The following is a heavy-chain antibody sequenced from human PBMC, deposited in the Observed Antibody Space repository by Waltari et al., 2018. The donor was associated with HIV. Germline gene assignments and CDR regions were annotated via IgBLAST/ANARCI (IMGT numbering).Heavy chain of an antibody. CDR3: ARDQKPLYPNWFDP. V-gene: IGHV4-59*01. CDR2: IYYSGST. CDR1: GGSISSYY. J-gene: IGHJ5*02. Sequence: QVQLQESGPGLVKPSETLSLTCTVSGGSISSYYWSWIRQPPGKGLEWIGYIYYSGSTNYNPSLKSRVTISVDTAKNQFSLKLSSVTAADTAVYYCARDQKPLYPNWFDPWGQGTLVTVSS.